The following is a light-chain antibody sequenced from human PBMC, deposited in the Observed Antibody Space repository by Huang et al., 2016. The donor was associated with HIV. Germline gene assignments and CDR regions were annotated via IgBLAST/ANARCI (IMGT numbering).Light chain of an antibody. Sequence: DIQMTQSPSSLSASVGDRVTITCRASQGISNYLAWYQQKPGKVPKLLIYAASTLQSGVPSRVSGSGSVTDFTLTISSLQPEDVATYYCQKYNSAPWTFGQGTNVEIK. CDR1: QGISNY. V-gene: IGKV1-27*01. CDR2: AAS. CDR3: QKYNSAPWT. J-gene: IGKJ1*01.